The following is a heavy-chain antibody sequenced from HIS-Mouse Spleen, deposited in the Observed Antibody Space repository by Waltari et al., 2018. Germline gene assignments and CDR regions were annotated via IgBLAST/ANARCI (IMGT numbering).Heavy chain of an antibody. CDR3: ARVYYDFWGGYYY. CDR1: GYTFTSYD. Sequence: QVQLVQSGAEVKKPGASVKVSCKASGYTFTSYDIYWVRQATGQGIEWVGWMNRNSGNTCYAQKFQGRVTMTRSTCISTAYMELSSLRSEDTAVYYCARVYYDFWGGYYYWGQGTLVTVSS. J-gene: IGHJ4*02. V-gene: IGHV1-8*01. CDR2: MNRNSGNT. D-gene: IGHD3-3*01.